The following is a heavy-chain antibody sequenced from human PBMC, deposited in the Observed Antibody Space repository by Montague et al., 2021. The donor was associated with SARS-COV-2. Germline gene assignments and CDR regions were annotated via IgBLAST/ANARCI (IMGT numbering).Heavy chain of an antibody. D-gene: IGHD2-21*01. CDR2: IHSSGST. V-gene: IGHV4-4*07. CDR3: ARDLGAPDCDFDS. J-gene: IGHJ4*02. Sequence: SETLSLTCTVSGGSMRCYYWSWIWKPAGQGLEWIGRIHSSGSTNYNPNLTSKITMSVDTSRNQFSLKVTSVTAADTAVYYCARDLGAPDCDFDSWGQGTLVTVSS. CDR1: GGSMRCYY.